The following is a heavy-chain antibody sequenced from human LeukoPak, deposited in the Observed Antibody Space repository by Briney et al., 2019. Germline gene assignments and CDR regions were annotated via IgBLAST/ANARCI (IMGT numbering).Heavy chain of an antibody. J-gene: IGHJ4*02. D-gene: IGHD6-19*01. CDR2: IYYSGST. V-gene: IGHV4-30-4*08. CDR3: ARSTGYSSGWYDY. Sequence: SQTLSLTCTVSGGSISSGDYYWSWIRQPPGKGLEWIGYIYYSGSTYYNPSLKSRVTISVDTSKNQFSLKLSSVIAADTAVYYCARSTGYSSGWYDYWGQGTLVTVSS. CDR1: GGSISSGDYY.